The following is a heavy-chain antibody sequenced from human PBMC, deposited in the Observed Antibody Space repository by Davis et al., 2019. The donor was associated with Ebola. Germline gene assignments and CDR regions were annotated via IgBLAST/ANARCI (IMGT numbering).Heavy chain of an antibody. D-gene: IGHD3-10*01. CDR1: GITFSRYA. J-gene: IGHJ4*02. CDR2: IAYDGRYE. V-gene: IGHV3-30*14. Sequence: PGGSLRLSCAVSGITFSRYAMHWVRQAPGKGLEWVTDIAYDGRYESYAESVKGRFTISRDNSKSTLYLQMNSLRAEDTAVYYCAKGRASGSYPRYYFDSWGQGTLVTVSS. CDR3: AKGRASGSYPRYYFDS.